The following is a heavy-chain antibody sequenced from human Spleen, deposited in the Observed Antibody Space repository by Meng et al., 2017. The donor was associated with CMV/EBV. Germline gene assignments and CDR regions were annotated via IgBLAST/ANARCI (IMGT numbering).Heavy chain of an antibody. CDR3: ARAIPNYSSSWYGPLLAFDY. J-gene: IGHJ4*02. CDR2: IYYSGST. V-gene: IGHV4-39*07. D-gene: IGHD6-13*01. Sequence: SSYYWGWIRQPPGKGLEWLGSIYYSGSTYYNPSLQSRVTISIDTSKNHFSLKLSSVTAADTALYFCARAIPNYSSSWYGPLLAFDYWGQGTLVTVSS. CDR1: SSYY.